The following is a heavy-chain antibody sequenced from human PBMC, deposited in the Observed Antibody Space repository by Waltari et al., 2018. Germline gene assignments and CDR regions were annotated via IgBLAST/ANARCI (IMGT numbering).Heavy chain of an antibody. J-gene: IGHJ5*02. D-gene: IGHD5-12*01. Sequence: QVQLQESGPGLVKPSETLSLTCAVSGYSISSGYYWGWIRQPPGKGLEWIGSIYHSGSTYYTPSLKSRVTISVDTSKNQFSLKLSSVTAADTAVYYCAMRGVASNWFDPWGQGTLVTVSS. CDR3: AMRGVASNWFDP. V-gene: IGHV4-38-2*01. CDR1: GYSISSGYY. CDR2: IYHSGST.